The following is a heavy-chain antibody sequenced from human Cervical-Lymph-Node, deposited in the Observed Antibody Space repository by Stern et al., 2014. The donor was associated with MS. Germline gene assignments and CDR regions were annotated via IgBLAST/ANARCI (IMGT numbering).Heavy chain of an antibody. V-gene: IGHV2-70*04. CDR3: ARSPPYYEFWNDYYYFDY. J-gene: IGHJ4*02. D-gene: IGHD3-3*01. CDR2: IDWDGAK. CDR1: GFSLSTSGMR. Sequence: QVTLKESGPALVKPTQTLTLTCTFSGFSLSTSGMRVSWIRQPPGKALEGLARIDWDGAKFYSTSLKTRLTISKDTSKNQVVLTMTNMDPVDTATYYCARSPPYYEFWNDYYYFDYWGQGTLVAVSS.